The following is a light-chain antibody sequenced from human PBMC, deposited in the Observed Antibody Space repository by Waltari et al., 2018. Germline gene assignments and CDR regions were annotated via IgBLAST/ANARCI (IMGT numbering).Light chain of an antibody. Sequence: QSVLTQPPSVSVSPGQRVTISCTGSSSNIGAGYDVHWYQQLPGTAPKLLIYGNSNRPSGVPDRVSGSKSGISASLAITGLQAEDEADYYCQSYDSSRSGWVFGGGTKLTVL. CDR1: SSNIGAGYD. J-gene: IGLJ3*02. CDR2: GNS. V-gene: IGLV1-40*01. CDR3: QSYDSSRSGWV.